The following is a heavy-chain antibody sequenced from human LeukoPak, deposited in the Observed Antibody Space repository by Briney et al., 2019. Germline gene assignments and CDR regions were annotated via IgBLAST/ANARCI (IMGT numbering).Heavy chain of an antibody. J-gene: IGHJ3*02. D-gene: IGHD4-23*01. CDR2: IYYSGST. Sequence: PSETLSLTCTVSGGSISSSSYYWCWIRQPPGKGLEWIGSIYYSGSTYYNPSLKSRVTISVDTSKNQFSLKLSSVTAADTAVYYCARHENSQDAFDIWGQGTMVTVSS. V-gene: IGHV4-39*01. CDR3: ARHENSQDAFDI. CDR1: GGSISSSSYY.